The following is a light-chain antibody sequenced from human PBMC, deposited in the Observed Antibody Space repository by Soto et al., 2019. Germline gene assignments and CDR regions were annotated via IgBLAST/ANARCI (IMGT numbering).Light chain of an antibody. CDR3: QQYVRSPWT. CDR1: QSIGIN. Sequence: IVMKQSPATLSVSTGESATLSCRASQSIGINVAWYQQRPGQAPRLLISGASTRASGIPARFSGSGSGTEFTLTISRLEPEDFAVYYCQQYVRSPWTFGQRTKVDIK. J-gene: IGKJ1*01. V-gene: IGKV3-15*01. CDR2: GAS.